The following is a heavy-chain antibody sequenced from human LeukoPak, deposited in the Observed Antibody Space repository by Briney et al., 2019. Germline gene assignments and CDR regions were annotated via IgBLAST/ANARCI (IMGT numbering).Heavy chain of an antibody. CDR3: AREGSRRRWYQLLVAFDI. CDR1: GGSISSSSYY. CDR2: IYYSGST. D-gene: IGHD2-2*01. Sequence: KPSETLSLTCTVSGGSISSSSYYWGWIRQPPGKGLEWIGSIYYSGSTYYNPSLKSRVTISVDTSKNQFSLKLSSVTAADTAVYYCAREGSRRRWYQLLVAFDIWGQGTMVTVSS. J-gene: IGHJ3*02. V-gene: IGHV4-39*02.